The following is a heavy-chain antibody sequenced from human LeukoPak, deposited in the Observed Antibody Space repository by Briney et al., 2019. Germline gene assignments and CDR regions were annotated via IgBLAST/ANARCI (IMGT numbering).Heavy chain of an antibody. D-gene: IGHD3-22*01. CDR3: SRDWYYDSSGMRAFDI. CDR1: GCTFTGYY. CDR2: INPNSGGT. J-gene: IGHJ3*02. V-gene: IGHV1-2*02. Sequence: ASVKVSCKASGCTFTGYYMHWVRQAPGQGLEWMGWINPNSGGTNYAQKFQGRVTMTRDTSISTAYMELSRLRSDDTDVYYCSRDWYYDSSGMRAFDIWGQGTMVTVSS.